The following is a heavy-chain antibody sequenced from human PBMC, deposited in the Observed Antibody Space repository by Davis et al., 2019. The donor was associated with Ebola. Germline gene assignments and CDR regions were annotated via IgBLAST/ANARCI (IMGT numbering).Heavy chain of an antibody. V-gene: IGHV1-18*01. Sequence: AASVKVSCKASGYTFTSYAMNWVRQAPGQGLEWMGWISAYNGNTNYAQKLQGRVTMTTDTSTSTAYMELRSLRSDDTAVYYCARLRHLRFLEWFEAMDVWGKGTTVTVSS. D-gene: IGHD3-3*01. CDR3: ARLRHLRFLEWFEAMDV. J-gene: IGHJ6*04. CDR1: GYTFTSYA. CDR2: ISAYNGNT.